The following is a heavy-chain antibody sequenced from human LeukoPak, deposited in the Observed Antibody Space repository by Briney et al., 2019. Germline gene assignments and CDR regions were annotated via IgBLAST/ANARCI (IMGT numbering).Heavy chain of an antibody. D-gene: IGHD5-24*01. CDR3: ARGGYNHAFDI. CDR2: ISGSGGST. V-gene: IGHV3-23*01. CDR1: GFTFSSYG. J-gene: IGHJ3*02. Sequence: GGSLRLSCTASGFTFSSYGMSWVRQAPGKGLEWVSAISGSGGSTYYADSVKGRFTISRDNAKNTLYLQMNSLGAEDTAVYYCARGGYNHAFDIWGQGTVVTVSS.